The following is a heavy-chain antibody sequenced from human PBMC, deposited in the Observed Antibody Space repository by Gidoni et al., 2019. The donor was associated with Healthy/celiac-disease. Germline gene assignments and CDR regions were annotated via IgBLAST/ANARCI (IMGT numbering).Heavy chain of an antibody. CDR2: INPNSGGT. CDR3: ARAPPIAVAGTGYFQH. Sequence: VQLVPSWADVKKPGASVKVSCKASGYHFTGYYMHWVRQAPGQGLEWMGWINPNSGGTNYAHKFQGRVTMTRDTSIRTAYMELSRLRSDDTAVYYCARAPPIAVAGTGYFQHWSQGTLVTVSS. CDR1: GYHFTGYY. V-gene: IGHV1-2*07. D-gene: IGHD6-19*01. J-gene: IGHJ1*01.